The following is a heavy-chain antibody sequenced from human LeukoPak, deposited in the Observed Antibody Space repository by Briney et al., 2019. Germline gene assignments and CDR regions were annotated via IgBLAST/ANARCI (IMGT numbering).Heavy chain of an antibody. V-gene: IGHV3-53*01. J-gene: IGHJ4*02. D-gene: IGHD5-12*01. CDR1: GFTVSSNY. CDR2: IYSGGTT. Sequence: GGSLRLSCAASGFTVSSNYMSWVRQAPGKGLEWVSVIYSGGTTYYADSVKGRFTISRDNSKNTLYLQVNSLRAEDTAVYYCARARGYSGYVGYWGQGTLVTVSS. CDR3: ARARGYSGYVGY.